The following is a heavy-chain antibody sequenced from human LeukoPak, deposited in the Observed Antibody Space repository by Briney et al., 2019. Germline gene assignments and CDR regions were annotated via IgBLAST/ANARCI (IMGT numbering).Heavy chain of an antibody. Sequence: PGGSLRLSCAASGFTFSSYAMSWVRQAPGKGLEWVSAISGSGGSTYYADSVKGRFTISRDNSKNTLYLQMNSLRAEDTAVYYCAQDTPRVVVVPAAKVFGMDVWGQGTTVTVSS. D-gene: IGHD2-2*01. CDR3: AQDTPRVVVVPAAKVFGMDV. J-gene: IGHJ6*02. CDR1: GFTFSSYA. CDR2: ISGSGGST. V-gene: IGHV3-23*01.